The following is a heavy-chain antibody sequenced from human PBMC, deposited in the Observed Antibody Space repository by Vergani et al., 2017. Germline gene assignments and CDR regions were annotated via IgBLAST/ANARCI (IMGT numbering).Heavy chain of an antibody. Sequence: EVQLVESGGGLVQPGGSLRLSCAASGFTFSSYWMSWVRQAPGKGLEWVANIKQDGSEKYYVDSVKGRFTISRDNAKNSLYLQMNSLRAEDTGVYYCARDSPSYGVNSVDYWGQGTLVTVSS. CDR1: GFTFSSYW. CDR2: IKQDGSEK. CDR3: ARDSPSYGVNSVDY. J-gene: IGHJ4*02. D-gene: IGHD4-23*01. V-gene: IGHV3-7*01.